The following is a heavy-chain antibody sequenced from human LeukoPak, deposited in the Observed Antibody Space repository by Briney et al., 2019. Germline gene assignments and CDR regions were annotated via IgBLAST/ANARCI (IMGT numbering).Heavy chain of an antibody. CDR2: ISYDGSNK. CDR1: GFTFSSYG. V-gene: IGHV3-30*18. CDR3: ANGRSGSYYGAFDY. J-gene: IGHJ4*02. Sequence: GGSLRLSCAASGFTFSSYGMHWVRQAPGKGLEWVAVISYDGSNKYYADSVKGRFTISRDNSKNTLYLQMNSLRAEDTAVYYCANGRSGSYYGAFDYWGQGTLVTVSS. D-gene: IGHD1-26*01.